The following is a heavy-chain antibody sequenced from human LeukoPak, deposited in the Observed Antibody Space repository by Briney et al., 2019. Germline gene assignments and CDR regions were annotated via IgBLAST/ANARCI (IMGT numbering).Heavy chain of an antibody. D-gene: IGHD1-26*01. J-gene: IGHJ4*02. V-gene: IGHV4-4*02. CDR3: SRESGAFSPFGY. Sequence: SGTLSLTCGVSGGPISSTNWWSWVHQPPGQGLEWIGEISLSGVTNYNPSLKSRVTMSLDRSKNHLSLTLTSVTAADTAVYYCSRESGAFSPFGYWGQGTLVTVSS. CDR1: GGPISSTNW. CDR2: ISLSGVT.